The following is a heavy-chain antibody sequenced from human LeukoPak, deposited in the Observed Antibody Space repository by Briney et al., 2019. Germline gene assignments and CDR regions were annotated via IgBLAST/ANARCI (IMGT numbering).Heavy chain of an antibody. D-gene: IGHD6-19*01. CDR3: AKAGIGVVGYFDY. Sequence: GGSLRLSCAASGFTFNSYAMSWVRQAPGKGLEWVSAIRGSGGGTYYADSVKGQFTISRDNSKNTLYLQMNSLRDEDTALYYCAKAGIGVVGYFDYWGQGTLVTVSS. J-gene: IGHJ4*02. CDR1: GFTFNSYA. CDR2: IRGSGGGT. V-gene: IGHV3-23*01.